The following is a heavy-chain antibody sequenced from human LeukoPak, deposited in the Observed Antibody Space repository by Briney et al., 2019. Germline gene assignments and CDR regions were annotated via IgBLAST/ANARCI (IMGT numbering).Heavy chain of an antibody. CDR2: IKGDGIST. CDR3: AKDHYWSIDY. D-gene: IGHD3-3*01. CDR1: AFIFSGHW. J-gene: IGHJ4*02. Sequence: GGSLRLSCEGSAFIFSGHWMNWVRHAPGQGLVWVSRIKGDGISTNYADSVKGRFTISRGIAKNTLYLQMNSLRAEDTGVYYCAKDHYWSIDYWGRGTLVTVSS. V-gene: IGHV3-74*01.